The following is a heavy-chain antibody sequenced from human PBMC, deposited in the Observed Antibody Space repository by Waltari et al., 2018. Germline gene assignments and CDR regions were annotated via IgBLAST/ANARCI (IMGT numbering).Heavy chain of an antibody. D-gene: IGHD6-19*01. CDR2: ISSSSSTI. J-gene: IGHJ4*02. Sequence: EVQLVESGGGLVQPGGSLRLSCEASGFTFSSYRMNWVRQAPGEGLEWVSYISSSSSTIYYADSVKGRFTISRDNAKNSLYLQMNSLRAEDTAVYYCARDDRSSFDYWGQGTLVTVSS. CDR3: ARDDRSSFDY. V-gene: IGHV3-48*01. CDR1: GFTFSSYR.